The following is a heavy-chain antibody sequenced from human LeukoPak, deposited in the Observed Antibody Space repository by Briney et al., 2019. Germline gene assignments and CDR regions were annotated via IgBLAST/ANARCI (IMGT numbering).Heavy chain of an antibody. CDR2: IICSGGIT. Sequence: CSLRLSCAASGFTFSSYSMSCVRQAPGEGVEWVSGIICSGGITNYPHSVRGGVTISVDTSKNTLYLQMNSLRAEDTDVYYCASHSTNSSEDNWG. CDR1: GFTFSSYS. J-gene: IGHJ4*01. D-gene: IGHD6-6*01. CDR3: ASHSTNSSEDN. V-gene: IGHV3-23*01.